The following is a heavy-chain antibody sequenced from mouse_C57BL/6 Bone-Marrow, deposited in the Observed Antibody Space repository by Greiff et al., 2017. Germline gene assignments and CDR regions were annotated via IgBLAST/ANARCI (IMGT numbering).Heavy chain of an antibody. V-gene: IGHV1-69*01. CDR3: ARWGYSKEFAY. Sequence: VPLQQPGAELVMPGASVKLSCKASGYTFTSYWMHWVKQRPGQGLEWIGEIDPSDSYTNYNQKFKGKSTLTVDKSSSTAYMQLSSLTSEDSAVYYCARWGYSKEFAYWGQGTLVTVSA. J-gene: IGHJ3*01. D-gene: IGHD2-5*01. CDR1: GYTFTSYW. CDR2: IDPSDSYT.